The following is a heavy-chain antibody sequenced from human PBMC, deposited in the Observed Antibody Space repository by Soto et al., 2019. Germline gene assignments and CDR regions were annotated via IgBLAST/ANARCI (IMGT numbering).Heavy chain of an antibody. J-gene: IGHJ6*02. V-gene: IGHV4-4*02. CDR2: IYHSGST. Sequence: SETLSLTCAVSGGSISSSNWWSWVRQPPGKGLEWIGEIYHSGSTNYNPSLKSRVAISVDKSKNQFSLKLSSVTAADTAVYYCASHDGTGYYGMDVWGQGTTVTVSS. D-gene: IGHD3-10*01. CDR1: GGSISSSNW. CDR3: ASHDGTGYYGMDV.